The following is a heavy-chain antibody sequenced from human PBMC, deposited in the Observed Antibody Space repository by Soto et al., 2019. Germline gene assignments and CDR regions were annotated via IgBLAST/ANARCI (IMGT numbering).Heavy chain of an antibody. CDR1: GGSISSGDYY. V-gene: IGHV4-30-4*01. CDR2: IYYSGST. Sequence: QVQLQESGPGLVKPSQTLSLTCTVSGGSISSGDYYWSWIRQPPGKGLEWIGYIYYSGSTYYNPSLNSRVHISVDTAKTQFSLKLSSGTAADTAVYYCARDSGYSSSWYAPDAFDIWGQGTMVTVSS. CDR3: ARDSGYSSSWYAPDAFDI. J-gene: IGHJ3*02. D-gene: IGHD6-13*01.